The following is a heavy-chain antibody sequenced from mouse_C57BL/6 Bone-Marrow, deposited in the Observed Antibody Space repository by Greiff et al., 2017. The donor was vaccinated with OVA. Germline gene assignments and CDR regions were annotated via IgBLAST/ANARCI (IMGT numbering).Heavy chain of an antibody. V-gene: IGHV1-42*01. Sequence: VQLQQSGPELVKPGASVKISCKASGYSFTGYYMNWVKQSPEKSLEWIGEINPSTGGTTYNQKFKAKATVTVDKSSSTAYMQLKSLTSEDSAVYYCARGVWYDGSRSPSYYAMDYWGQGTSVTVSS. CDR3: ARGVWYDGSRSPSYYAMDY. CDR2: INPSTGGT. D-gene: IGHD1-1*01. CDR1: GYSFTGYY. J-gene: IGHJ4*01.